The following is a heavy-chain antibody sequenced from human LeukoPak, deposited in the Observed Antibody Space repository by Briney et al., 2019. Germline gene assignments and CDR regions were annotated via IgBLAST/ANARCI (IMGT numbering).Heavy chain of an antibody. CDR1: GGSISSSSYY. J-gene: IGHJ4*02. CDR2: IYYSGST. CDR3: ARERHLGYGFGEFVNFDY. D-gene: IGHD3-10*01. V-gene: IGHV4-39*07. Sequence: PSETLSLTCTVSGGSISSSSYYWGWIRQPPGKGLEWIGSIYYSGSTYYNPSLKSRVTISVDTSKNQFSLKLSSVTAADTAVYYCARERHLGYGFGEFVNFDYWGQGTLVTVSS.